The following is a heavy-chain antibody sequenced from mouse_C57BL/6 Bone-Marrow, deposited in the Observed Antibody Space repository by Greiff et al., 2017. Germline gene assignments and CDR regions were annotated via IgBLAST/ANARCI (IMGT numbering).Heavy chain of an antibody. CDR2: IDPENGDT. CDR3: TTEGSSYY. J-gene: IGHJ2*01. Sequence: VHVKQSGAELVRPGASVKLSCTASGFNIKDDYMHWVKQRPEQGLEWIGWIDPENGDTEYAPKFQGKATITADTSSNTAYLQLSSLTSEDTAVYYCTTEGSSYYWGQGTTLTVSS. D-gene: IGHD1-1*01. V-gene: IGHV14-4*01. CDR1: GFNIKDDY.